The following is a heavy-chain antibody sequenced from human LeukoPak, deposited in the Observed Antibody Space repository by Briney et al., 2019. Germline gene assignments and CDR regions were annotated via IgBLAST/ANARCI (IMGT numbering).Heavy chain of an antibody. V-gene: IGHV3-43D*03. CDR1: GFTFDDYA. D-gene: IGHD3-22*01. Sequence: GSLRLSCAASGFTFDDYAMHWVRQAPGKGLEWVSLISWDGGSTYYADSVKGRFTISRDNSKNSLYLQMNSLRAEDTALYYCAKGNDSSGYYVLHYWGQGTLVTVSS. CDR3: AKGNDSSGYYVLHY. J-gene: IGHJ4*02. CDR2: ISWDGGST.